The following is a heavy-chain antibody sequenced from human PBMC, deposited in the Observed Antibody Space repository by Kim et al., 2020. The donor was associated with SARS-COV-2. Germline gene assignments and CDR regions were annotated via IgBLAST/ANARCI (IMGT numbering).Heavy chain of an antibody. J-gene: IGHJ4*02. D-gene: IGHD3-10*01. V-gene: IGHV4-34*01. CDR3: ARGRGVRGVLYYFDY. CDR1: GGSFSGYY. Sequence: SETLSLTCAVYGGSFSGYYWSWIRQPPGKGLEWIGEINHSGSTNYNPSLKSRVTISVDTSKNQFSLKLSSVTAADTAVYYCARGRGVRGVLYYFDYWGQG. CDR2: INHSGST.